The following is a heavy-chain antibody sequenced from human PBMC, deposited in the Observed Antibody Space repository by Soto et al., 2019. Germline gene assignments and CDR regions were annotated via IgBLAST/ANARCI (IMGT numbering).Heavy chain of an antibody. V-gene: IGHV4-39*02. CDR2: IYNSRTT. CDR3: ARDRLANWFDP. D-gene: IGHD3-9*01. Sequence: PSETLSLTCSVSGAAISRSTYHWGWIRQSPGKGLEWIASIYNSRTTYYNPSLKSRVSISVDTSKNQFYLKINSVTAADTAVYYCARDRLANWFDPWGQGTLVTVSS. CDR1: GAAISRSTYH. J-gene: IGHJ5*02.